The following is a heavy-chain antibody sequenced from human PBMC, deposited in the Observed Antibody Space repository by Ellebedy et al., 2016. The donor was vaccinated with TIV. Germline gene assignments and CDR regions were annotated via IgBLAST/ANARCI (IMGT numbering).Heavy chain of an antibody. J-gene: IGHJ2*01. V-gene: IGHV1-18*04. Sequence: ASVKVSCXASGYTFTGYYMHWVRQAPGQGLEWMGWISAYNGNTNYAQKLQGRVTMTTDTSTSTAYMELRSLRSDDTAVYYCARDPSDWYFDLWGRGTLVTVSS. CDR3: ARDPSDWYFDL. D-gene: IGHD3-3*01. CDR1: GYTFTGYY. CDR2: ISAYNGNT.